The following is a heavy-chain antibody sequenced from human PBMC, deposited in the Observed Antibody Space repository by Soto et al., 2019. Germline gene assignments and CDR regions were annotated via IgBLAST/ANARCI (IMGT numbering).Heavy chain of an antibody. J-gene: IGHJ4*02. CDR2: ISYDGSNK. Sequence: QVQLVESGGGVVQPGRSLRLSCAASGFTFSSYAMHWVSQAPGKGLEWVAVISYDGSNKYYADSVKGRFAISRDNSKNTLYLHMNTGSAADTAVYYCARGRKAHTAMVMREPDYWGQGTLVTVSS. D-gene: IGHD5-18*01. V-gene: IGHV3-30*09. CDR3: ARGRKAHTAMVMREPDY. CDR1: GFTFSSYA.